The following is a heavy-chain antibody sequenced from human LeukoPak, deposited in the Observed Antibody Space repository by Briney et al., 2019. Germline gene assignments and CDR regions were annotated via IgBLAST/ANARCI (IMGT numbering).Heavy chain of an antibody. J-gene: IGHJ6*03. Sequence: PSETLSLTCTVSGYSISSGYYWGWIRQPPGKGLEWIGSIYHSGSTYFSPSLKSRVTISVDTSKNQFSLKLSSVTAADTAVYYCARSSGYYYYMDVWGKGTTVTVSS. V-gene: IGHV4-38-2*02. D-gene: IGHD3-10*01. CDR2: IYHSGST. CDR1: GYSISSGYY. CDR3: ARSSGYYYYMDV.